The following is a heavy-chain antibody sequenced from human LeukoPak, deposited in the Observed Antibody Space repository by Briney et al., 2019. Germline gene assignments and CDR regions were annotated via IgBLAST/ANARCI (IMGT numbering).Heavy chain of an antibody. D-gene: IGHD1-1*01. V-gene: IGHV3-23*01. J-gene: IGHJ6*03. Sequence: GGSLRLSCAASGFTFSSYAMSWARQAPGKGLEWVSALYGSGETTYYADSVKGRFTVSRHNSKNTLYLQMDGLRAEDTAVYYCAKMAGMTRQVYYMDVWGKGATVTVSS. CDR1: GFTFSSYA. CDR2: LYGSGETT. CDR3: AKMAGMTRQVYYMDV.